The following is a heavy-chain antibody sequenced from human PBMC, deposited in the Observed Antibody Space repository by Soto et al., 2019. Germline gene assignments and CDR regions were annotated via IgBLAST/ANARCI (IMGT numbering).Heavy chain of an antibody. CDR1: GGSISSGGYY. D-gene: IGHD4-17*01. J-gene: IGHJ5*02. V-gene: IGHV4-31*03. CDR3: ARALGDYVPVPDNWFDP. CDR2: IYYSGST. Sequence: QVQLQESGPGLVKPSQTLSLTCTVSGGSISSGGYYWSWIRQHPGKGLEWIGYIYYSGSTYYNPSLKSRVTISVDTSKNQFSLKLSSVTAADTAVYYCARALGDYVPVPDNWFDPWGQGTLVTVSS.